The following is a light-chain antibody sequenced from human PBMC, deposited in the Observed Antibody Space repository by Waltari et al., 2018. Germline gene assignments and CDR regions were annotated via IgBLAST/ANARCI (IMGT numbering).Light chain of an antibody. CDR1: NVGGRL. J-gene: IGLJ2*01. Sequence: SYVLTQPPSVSVAPGQTATITCGGNNVGGRLFHWYQQRPGQPPVLVIYDDNNRTSGIPDRCSGSTSRNTATLTISRVEAVDEADYYCQVWDTSSYHAVVIGGGTKVTVL. CDR2: DDN. V-gene: IGLV3-21*02. CDR3: QVWDTSSYHAVV.